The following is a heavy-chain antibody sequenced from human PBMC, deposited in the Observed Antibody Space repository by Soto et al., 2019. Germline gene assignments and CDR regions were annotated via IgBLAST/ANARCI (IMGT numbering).Heavy chain of an antibody. J-gene: IGHJ6*02. V-gene: IGHV4-31*11. CDR1: GGSISSGGYS. CDR2: IYYSGST. CDR3: ARDQATDGMDV. Sequence: SETLSLTCAVSGGSISSGGYSWSWIRQPPGKGLEWIGYIYYSGSTYYNPSLKSRVTISVDTSKNQFSLKLSSVTAADTAVYYCARDQATDGMDVWGQGTTVTV. D-gene: IGHD1-26*01.